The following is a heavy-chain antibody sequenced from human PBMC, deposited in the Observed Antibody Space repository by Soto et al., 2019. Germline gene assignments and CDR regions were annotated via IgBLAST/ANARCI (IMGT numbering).Heavy chain of an antibody. CDR1: NFSISSGYY. J-gene: IGHJ4*02. Sequence: SETLSLTCVVSNFSISSGYYWGWIRQSPGKGLEWIASIYRSGTTSYNPSLKSRVTISVDPSKNQFSLMLTAVAAADTAVYYCARTHSGSYYSVFNYWGRGSLVTVSS. V-gene: IGHV4-38-2*01. CDR3: ARTHSGSYYSVFNY. CDR2: IYRSGTT. D-gene: IGHD1-26*01.